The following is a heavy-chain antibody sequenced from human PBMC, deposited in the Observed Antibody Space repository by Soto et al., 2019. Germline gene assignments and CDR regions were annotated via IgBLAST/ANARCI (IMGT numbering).Heavy chain of an antibody. D-gene: IGHD3-3*01. CDR1: GYNFIDHY. Sequence: RASVKVSCKASGYNFIDHYIHWVRQAPGQGLEWMGYIDPRNGVTRLSEKFKDRVIMTSDTSISTVFLDLNNLRSDATALYYCARAPFIIRHITNLGEASPGVLDFWGQGTPVTVS. V-gene: IGHV1-2*02. CDR3: ARAPFIIRHITNLGEASPGVLDF. J-gene: IGHJ4*02. CDR2: IDPRNGVT.